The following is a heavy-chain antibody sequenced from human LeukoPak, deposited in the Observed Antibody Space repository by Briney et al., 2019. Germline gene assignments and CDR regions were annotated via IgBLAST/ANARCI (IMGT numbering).Heavy chain of an antibody. J-gene: IGHJ5*02. CDR1: GFTFSSYS. V-gene: IGHV3-48*04. Sequence: PGGSLRLSCAASGFTFSSYSMNWVRQAPGKGLEWVSYISSSGSTIYYADSVKGRFTISRDNAKNSLYLRMNSLRADDTAVYYCARSLAMYNWFDPWGQGTLVTVSS. CDR2: ISSSGSTI. CDR3: ARSLAMYNWFDP.